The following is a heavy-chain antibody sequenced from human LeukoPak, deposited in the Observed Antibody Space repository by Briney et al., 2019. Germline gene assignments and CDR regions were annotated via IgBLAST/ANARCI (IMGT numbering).Heavy chain of an antibody. V-gene: IGHV3-33*06. CDR3: AKEADRWELLGGDAFDI. J-gene: IGHJ3*02. Sequence: AGGSLRLSCAASGFTFSSYGMHWVRQAPGKGLEWVAVIWYDGSNKYYADSVKGRFTISRDNSKNTLYLQMNSLRAKDTAVYYCAKEADRWELLGGDAFDIWGQGTMATVSS. D-gene: IGHD1-26*01. CDR2: IWYDGSNK. CDR1: GFTFSSYG.